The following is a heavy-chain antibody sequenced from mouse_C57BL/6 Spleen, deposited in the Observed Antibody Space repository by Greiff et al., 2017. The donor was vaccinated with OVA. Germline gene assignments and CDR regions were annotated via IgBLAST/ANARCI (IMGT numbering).Heavy chain of an antibody. CDR3: ARSEYVGNPYAY. V-gene: IGHV1-4*01. CDR2: INPSSGYT. J-gene: IGHJ3*01. Sequence: VKLQESGAELARPGASVKMSCKASGYTFTSYTMHWVKQRPGQGLEWIGYINPSSGYTKYNQKFKDKATLTADKSSSTAYMQLSSLTSEDSAVDYCARSEYVGNPYAYWGQGTLVTVSA. CDR1: GYTFTSYT. D-gene: IGHD2-1*01.